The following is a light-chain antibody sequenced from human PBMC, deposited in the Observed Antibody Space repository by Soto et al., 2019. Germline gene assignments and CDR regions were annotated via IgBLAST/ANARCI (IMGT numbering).Light chain of an antibody. J-gene: IGKJ2*03. CDR2: AAY. V-gene: IGKV1-39*01. Sequence: DIQMTQSPSSLSASVGDRVTITCRASQNIRNYLNWYQQTPGKAPKLLIYAAYSLQSGVPSRFSGSGSRTDFTLTISSLQPEDFTTYYGQPSSSTPYRVGQGTKLEIK. CDR1: QNIRNY. CDR3: QPSSSTPYR.